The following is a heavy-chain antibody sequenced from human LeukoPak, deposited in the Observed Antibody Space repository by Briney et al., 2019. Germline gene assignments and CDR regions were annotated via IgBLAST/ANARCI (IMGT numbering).Heavy chain of an antibody. CDR1: GGSISSSSYY. J-gene: IGHJ6*03. V-gene: IGHV4-39*07. CDR2: IYYSGST. D-gene: IGHD5-24*01. Sequence: SVTLSLTCTVSGGSISSSSYYWGWIRQPPGKGLEWIGSIYYSGSTYYNPSLKSRVTISVDTSKNQFSLKLSSVTAADTAVYYCASRVEMAKSVPDYYYYMDVWGKGTTVTVSS. CDR3: ASRVEMAKSVPDYYYYMDV.